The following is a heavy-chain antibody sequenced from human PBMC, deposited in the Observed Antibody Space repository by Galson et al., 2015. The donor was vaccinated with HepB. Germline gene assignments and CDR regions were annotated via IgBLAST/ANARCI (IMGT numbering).Heavy chain of an antibody. V-gene: IGHV3-48*01. D-gene: IGHD3-22*01. CDR3: ARDPVASHHYYYDSSGPWGYFDY. CDR2: ISSSSSTI. J-gene: IGHJ4*02. Sequence: SLRLSCAASGFTFSSYSMNWVRQAPGKGLEWVSYISSSSSTIYYADSVKGRFTISRDNAKNSLYLQMNSLRAEGTAVYYCARDPVASHHYYYDSSGPWGYFDYWGQGTLVTVSS. CDR1: GFTFSSYS.